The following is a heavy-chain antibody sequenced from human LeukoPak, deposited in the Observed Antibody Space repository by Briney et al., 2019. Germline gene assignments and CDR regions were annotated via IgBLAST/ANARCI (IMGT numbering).Heavy chain of an antibody. CDR2: ISAYNGNT. CDR3: ARADVKITIFGVVIIDWFDP. J-gene: IGHJ5*02. CDR1: GYTFTSYG. D-gene: IGHD3-3*01. V-gene: IGHV1-18*01. Sequence: ASVKVSCKASGYTFTSYGISWVRQAPGQGLEWMGWISAYNGNTNYAQKLQGRVTMTTDTSTSTAYMELRSLRFDDTAVYYCARADVKITIFGVVIIDWFDPWGQGTLVTVSS.